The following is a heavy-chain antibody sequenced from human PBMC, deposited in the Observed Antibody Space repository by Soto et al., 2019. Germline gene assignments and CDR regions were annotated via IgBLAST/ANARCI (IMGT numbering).Heavy chain of an antibody. D-gene: IGHD5-18*01. CDR3: AKDGYSYGYYYYYDMDV. J-gene: IGHJ6*02. V-gene: IGHV3-23*01. CDR2: ISGSGGST. CDR1: GFTFSSYA. Sequence: EVQLLESGGGLVQPGGSLRLSCAASGFTFSSYAMSWVRQAPGKGLEWVSAISGSGGSTYYADSVKGRFTISRDNSKNTLYLQMNSLRAEDTAVYYCAKDGYSYGYYYYYDMDVWGQGTTVTVSS.